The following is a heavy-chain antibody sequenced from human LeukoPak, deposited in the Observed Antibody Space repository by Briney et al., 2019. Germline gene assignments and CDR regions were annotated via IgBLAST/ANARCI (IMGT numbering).Heavy chain of an antibody. Sequence: PSETLSLTCAVYGGSFSGYYWSWIRQPPGKGLEWIGEINHSGSTNYNPSLKSRVTISVDTSKNQSSLKLSSVTAADTAVYYCARISPRRYYYDSSGFYSEVWFDPWGQGTLVTVSS. CDR1: GGSFSGYY. CDR2: INHSGST. CDR3: ARISPRRYYYDSSGFYSEVWFDP. V-gene: IGHV4-34*01. J-gene: IGHJ5*02. D-gene: IGHD3-22*01.